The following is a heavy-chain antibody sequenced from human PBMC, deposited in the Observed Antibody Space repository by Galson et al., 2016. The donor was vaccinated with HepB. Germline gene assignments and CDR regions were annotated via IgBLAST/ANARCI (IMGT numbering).Heavy chain of an antibody. CDR2: IDHSGNI. V-gene: IGHV4-59*01. D-gene: IGHD6-13*01. CDR3: ARDRLAAAASWVAFDL. Sequence: SETLSLTCSVSGGSINSYYWSWIRQPTGKGLEWIAYIDHSGNIKYNPSLKSRVTLSVDTSRNQFSLKLRSVTAADTAVYYCARDRLAAAASWVAFDLWGQGTMVTVSS. CDR1: GGSINSYY. J-gene: IGHJ3*01.